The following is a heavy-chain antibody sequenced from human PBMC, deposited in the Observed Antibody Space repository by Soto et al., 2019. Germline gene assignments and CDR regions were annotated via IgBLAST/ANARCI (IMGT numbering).Heavy chain of an antibody. V-gene: IGHV3-13*01. D-gene: IGHD6-25*01. CDR3: ARGAFEGIISRGYGDYYYGMDV. CDR2: IGTAGDT. Sequence: GGSLRLSCAASGFTFSSYDMHWVRQATGKGLEWVSAIGTAGDTYYPGSVKGRFTISRENAKNSLYLQMNSLRAEDTAVYYCARGAFEGIISRGYGDYYYGMDVWGQGTTVTVSS. J-gene: IGHJ6*02. CDR1: GFTFSSYD.